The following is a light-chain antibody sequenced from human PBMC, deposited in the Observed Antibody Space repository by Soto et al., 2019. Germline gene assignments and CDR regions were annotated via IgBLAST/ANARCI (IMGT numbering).Light chain of an antibody. J-gene: IGLJ2*01. CDR1: SSNIGANT. V-gene: IGLV1-44*01. Sequence: QSVLTQPPSASGTPGQRVTISCSGGSSNIGANTVNWYQQLPGTAPKVLIYGNNQRPSGVPDRFSGSESGTSASLAISGLQSEDEADYYCAAWDDSLNGPVLGGGTQLTVL. CDR2: GNN. CDR3: AAWDDSLNGPV.